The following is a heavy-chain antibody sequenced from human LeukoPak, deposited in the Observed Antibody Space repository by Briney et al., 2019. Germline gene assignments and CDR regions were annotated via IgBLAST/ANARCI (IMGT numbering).Heavy chain of an antibody. CDR1: GFIFSDYS. J-gene: IGHJ4*02. Sequence: PGGSLRLSCVASGFIFSDYSMDWVRQAPGKGLEWVSSISSSSAYIFYSDSVKGRFTLSRDNSKNTLYLQMSSLRTEDTAVYYCARAGGQLVHGFGYFEYWGQGTLVTVSS. V-gene: IGHV3-21*01. CDR3: ARAGGQLVHGFGYFEY. CDR2: ISSSSAYI. D-gene: IGHD1-1*01.